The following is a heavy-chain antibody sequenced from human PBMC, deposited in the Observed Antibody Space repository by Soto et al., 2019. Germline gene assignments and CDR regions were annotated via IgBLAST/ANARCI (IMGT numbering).Heavy chain of an antibody. CDR3: AKEVTSCRYPRFDS. CDR1: EFTFSSYA. J-gene: IGHJ4*02. CDR2: ISGRADAT. D-gene: IGHD2-2*01. Sequence: GGSLRLSCIASEFTFSSYAMSWVRQAPGKGLECLSGISGRADATHYAASVKGRFTISRDNSKNTVYLDMWSLRVEDTALYYCAKEVTSCRYPRFDSRGRGTLVTVSS. V-gene: IGHV3-23*01.